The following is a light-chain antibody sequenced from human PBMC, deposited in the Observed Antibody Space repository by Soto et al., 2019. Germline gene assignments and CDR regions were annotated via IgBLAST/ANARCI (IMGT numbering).Light chain of an antibody. CDR1: SSDVGGYDY. Sequence: ALTQPPSSSGSPGQSVAISCTGTSSDVGGYDYVSWYQQHPGKAPKLMIYDVTKRPSGVPDRFSGSKSGNTASLTVSGLQAEDEADYYCSSYAGTHIVFGTGTKVTVL. CDR3: SSYAGTHIV. V-gene: IGLV2-8*01. CDR2: DVT. J-gene: IGLJ1*01.